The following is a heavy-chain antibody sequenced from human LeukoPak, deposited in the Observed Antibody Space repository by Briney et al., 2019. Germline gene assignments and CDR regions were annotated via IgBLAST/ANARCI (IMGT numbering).Heavy chain of an antibody. CDR1: GFTVSSNY. CDR2: IYSGGST. D-gene: IGHD1-1*01. CDR3: ARANWNDGFWFDP. Sequence: QPGASLRLSCAASGFTVSSNYMSWVRQAPGKGLEWVSVIYSGGSTYYADSVKGRFTISRDNSKNTLYLQMNSLRAEDTAVYYCARANWNDGFWFDPWGQGTLVTVSS. J-gene: IGHJ5*02. V-gene: IGHV3-53*01.